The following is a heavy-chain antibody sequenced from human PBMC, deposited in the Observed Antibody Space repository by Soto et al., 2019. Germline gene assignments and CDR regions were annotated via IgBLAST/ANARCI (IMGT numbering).Heavy chain of an antibody. CDR3: AKNRDGYYYTGTEV. Sequence: GSLRLSCAASGFTFSSHAISCVRQAPGKGLEWVSAISGTGVSTFYADSVKGRFTISRDNSKNTLYLQMNSLRVEDTAIYYCAKNRDGYYYTGTEVWGKGTKVTVSS. CDR1: GFTFSSHA. J-gene: IGHJ6*04. V-gene: IGHV3-23*01. CDR2: ISGTGVST.